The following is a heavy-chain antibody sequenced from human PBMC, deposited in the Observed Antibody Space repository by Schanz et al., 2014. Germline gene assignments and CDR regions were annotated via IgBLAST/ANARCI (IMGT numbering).Heavy chain of an antibody. V-gene: IGHV1-46*01. CDR2: INPSGGGT. Sequence: QVQLVQSGAEVKKPGASVKVSCKASGYTFVSYSMHWVRQAPGQGLEWMGIINPSGGGTSYALRFQDRVTVTRDTSRSTVYMELNSLRAEDTAVYYCAKHVRSLTGNDYWGQGTLVTVSS. CDR3: AKHVRSLTGNDY. CDR1: GYTFVSYS. J-gene: IGHJ4*02. D-gene: IGHD3-9*01.